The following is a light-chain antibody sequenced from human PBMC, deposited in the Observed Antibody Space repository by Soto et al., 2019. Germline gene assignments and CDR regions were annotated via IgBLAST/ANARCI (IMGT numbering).Light chain of an antibody. Sequence: EIVMTQSPATLSVSPGETASRSCRASQSAGNFLAWYQQKPGQAPRLLIYGGSSRATGIPDRFSGSGSGTDFTLTISRLEPEDFAVYYCQQYDSSPRTFGQGTKVDI. CDR3: QQYDSSPRT. CDR1: QSAGNF. V-gene: IGKV3-20*01. CDR2: GGS. J-gene: IGKJ1*01.